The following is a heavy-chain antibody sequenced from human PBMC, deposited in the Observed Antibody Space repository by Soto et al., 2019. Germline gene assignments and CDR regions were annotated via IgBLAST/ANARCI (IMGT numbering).Heavy chain of an antibody. D-gene: IGHD3-3*01. Sequence: SDTLSLTCSVSGGSISGGPADRGFIHERPGQGLEWIGKINHSGNTNYNSSLESRVTISVDTSKNQFSLKLSSVTAADTAVYYCARGHVREDDFWSGYQYYMDVWGKGTTVTVSS. CDR3: ARGHVREDDFWSGYQYYMDV. CDR1: GGSISGGPAD. J-gene: IGHJ6*03. V-gene: IGHV4-39*07. CDR2: INHSGNT.